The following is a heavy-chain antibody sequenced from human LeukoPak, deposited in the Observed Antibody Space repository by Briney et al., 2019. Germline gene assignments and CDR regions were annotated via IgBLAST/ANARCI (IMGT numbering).Heavy chain of an antibody. D-gene: IGHD3-22*01. CDR3: ARGDLSYDSSGD. V-gene: IGHV4-59*01. CDR1: GDSISPYY. Sequence: SETLSLTCTVSGDSISPYYWSWIRQPPGGGLEWIGYVFYTGSTNYNPSLKSRVTISVDTSRNQFSLKLTSVTAADTAVYYCARGDLSYDSSGDWGQGTLVTVSS. CDR2: VFYTGST. J-gene: IGHJ4*02.